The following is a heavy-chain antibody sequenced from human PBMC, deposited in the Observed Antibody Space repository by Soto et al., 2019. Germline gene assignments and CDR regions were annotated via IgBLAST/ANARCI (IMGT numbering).Heavy chain of an antibody. J-gene: IGHJ4*02. CDR2: INPNGGST. V-gene: IGHV1-46*01. CDR1: GDTFTSYY. CDR3: ARGPIGDGGDY. D-gene: IGHD2-21*01. Sequence: GASVKVSCKAPGDTFTSYYMHWVRQAPGHGLEWMGVINPNGGSTRFAQKLQGRVTMTTDTSTSTAYMELRSLRSDDTAVYYCARGPIGDGGDYWGQGTLVTVSS.